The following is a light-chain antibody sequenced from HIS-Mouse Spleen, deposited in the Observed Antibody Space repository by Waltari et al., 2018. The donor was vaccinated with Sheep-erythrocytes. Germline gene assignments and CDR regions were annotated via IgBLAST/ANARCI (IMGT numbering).Light chain of an antibody. CDR1: SSDVGGYNY. Sequence: QSALTQPRSVSGSPGQSVTIPCTGTSSDVGGYNYVSWYQQHPGKAPNLMIYDVSKRPSGVPDRFSVSKSGNTASLTISGLQAEDEADYYCCSYAGSYNHVFATGTKVTVL. J-gene: IGLJ1*01. CDR2: DVS. CDR3: CSYAGSYNHV. V-gene: IGLV2-11*01.